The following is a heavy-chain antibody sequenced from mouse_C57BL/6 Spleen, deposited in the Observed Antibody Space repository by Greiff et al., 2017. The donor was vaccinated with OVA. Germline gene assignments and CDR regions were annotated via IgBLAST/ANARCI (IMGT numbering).Heavy chain of an antibody. Sequence: VQLKQSGAELVKPGASVKISCKASGYAFSSYWMNWVKQRPGKGLEWIGQIYPGDGDTNYNGKFKGKATLTADKSSSTAYMQLSSLTSEDSAVYFCAYYGSSYWYFDVWGTGTTVTVSS. CDR2: IYPGDGDT. J-gene: IGHJ1*03. CDR3: AYYGSSYWYFDV. CDR1: GYAFSSYW. D-gene: IGHD1-1*01. V-gene: IGHV1-80*01.